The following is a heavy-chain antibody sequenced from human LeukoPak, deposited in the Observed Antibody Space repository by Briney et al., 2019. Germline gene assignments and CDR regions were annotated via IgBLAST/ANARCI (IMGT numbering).Heavy chain of an antibody. J-gene: IGHJ4*02. D-gene: IGHD2-21*02. CDR1: GYTFTSYY. Sequence: AASVKVSCKASGYTFTSYYMHWVRQAPGQGLEWMGIINPSGGSTSYAQKFQGRVTMTRDTSTSTVYMELSSLRAEDTAVYYCARVPRKRAIVVVTAIRYYFDYWGQGTLVTVSS. CDR3: ARVPRKRAIVVVTAIRYYFDY. V-gene: IGHV1-46*01. CDR2: INPSGGST.